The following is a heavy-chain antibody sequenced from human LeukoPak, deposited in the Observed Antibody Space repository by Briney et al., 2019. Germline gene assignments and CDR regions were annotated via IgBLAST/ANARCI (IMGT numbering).Heavy chain of an antibody. V-gene: IGHV1-69*13. CDR1: GYTFTSYA. Sequence: SVKVSCKASGYTFTSYAISWVRQAPGQGLEWMGGIIPIFGTANYAQKFQGRVTITADESTSTAYMELSSLRSEDTAVYYCASTVTNTLYYWYFDLWGRGTLVTVSS. CDR2: IIPIFGTA. CDR3: ASTVTNTLYYWYFDL. J-gene: IGHJ2*01. D-gene: IGHD4-17*01.